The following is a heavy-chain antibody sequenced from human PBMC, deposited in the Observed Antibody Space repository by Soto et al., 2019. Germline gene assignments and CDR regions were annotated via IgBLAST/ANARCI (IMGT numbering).Heavy chain of an antibody. CDR1: GYTFTSYD. J-gene: IGHJ5*02. D-gene: IGHD2-15*01. V-gene: IGHV1-8*01. CDR2: MNPSSGKT. CDR3: AREVFETPSVWLDP. Sequence: ASVKVSCKASGYTFTSYDINWVRQATGQGLEWMGWMNPSSGKTGYAQKFQGRVTLTRNTSISTAYMQLNSLRIDDTAVYYCAREVFETPSVWLDPCGQGSLVTVSS.